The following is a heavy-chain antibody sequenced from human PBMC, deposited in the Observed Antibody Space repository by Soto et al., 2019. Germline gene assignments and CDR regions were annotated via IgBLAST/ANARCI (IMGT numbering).Heavy chain of an antibody. CDR1: GGSISSSSYY. J-gene: IGHJ4*02. Sequence: QLQLQESGPGLVKPSETLSLTCTVSGGSISSSSYYWGWIRQPPGKGLEWIGSIYYSGSTYYNPSLKTPVTISVDTSKTQFSLTLSSVTAADTAVYYCARPAVHSSGFTDYWGQGTLVTVSS. D-gene: IGHD6-19*01. CDR3: ARPAVHSSGFTDY. V-gene: IGHV4-39*01. CDR2: IYYSGST.